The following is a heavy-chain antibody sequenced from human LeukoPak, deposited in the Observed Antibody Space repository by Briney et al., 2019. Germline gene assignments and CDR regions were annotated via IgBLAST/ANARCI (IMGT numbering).Heavy chain of an antibody. Sequence: SVKVSFKASGGTFSSYAISWVRQAPGQGLEWMGGIIPIFGTANYAQKFQGRVTITADESTSTAYMELSSLRSEDTAVYYCARVPVSGSYYSYWGQGTLVTVSS. CDR3: ARVPVSGSYYSY. J-gene: IGHJ4*02. CDR2: IIPIFGTA. D-gene: IGHD1-26*01. V-gene: IGHV1-69*13. CDR1: GGTFSSYA.